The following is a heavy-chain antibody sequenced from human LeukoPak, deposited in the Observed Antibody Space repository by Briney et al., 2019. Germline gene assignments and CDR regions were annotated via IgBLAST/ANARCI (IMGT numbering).Heavy chain of an antibody. V-gene: IGHV3-23*01. CDR3: AKVTYGSGTYGAFDS. Sequence: GGSLRLSCAASGFTFSSYGMHWVRQAPGKGLEWVSSVSESGGSTYYADSVKGRFTISRDNSKDTLSLQMNSLRAEDTAVYYCAKVTYGSGTYGAFDSWGQGTLVTVSS. CDR2: VSESGGST. D-gene: IGHD3-10*01. CDR1: GFTFSSYG. J-gene: IGHJ4*02.